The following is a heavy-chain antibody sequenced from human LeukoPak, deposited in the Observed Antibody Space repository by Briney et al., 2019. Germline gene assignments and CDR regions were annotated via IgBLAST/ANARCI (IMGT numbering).Heavy chain of an antibody. J-gene: IGHJ4*02. Sequence: PGGSLRLSCAASGFTFSSYAMSWVRQAPGKGLEWVSAISGSGGSTYYADSVKGRLTISRDNSKNTLYLQMNSLRAEDTAVYYCAKDRVRIAVAAVIDYWGQGTLVTVSS. D-gene: IGHD6-19*01. CDR2: ISGSGGST. CDR3: AKDRVRIAVAAVIDY. CDR1: GFTFSSYA. V-gene: IGHV3-23*01.